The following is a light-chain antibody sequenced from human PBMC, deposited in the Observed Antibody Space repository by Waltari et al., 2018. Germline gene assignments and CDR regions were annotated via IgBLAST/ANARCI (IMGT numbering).Light chain of an antibody. J-gene: IGKJ4*01. CDR2: GAS. Sequence: DIQMTQSPSSVSASVGDRAIITCRASQDISTWLAWYQQRVGKPPKLLIYGASSLQSGVPSRFSGSRSGTDFTLTISSLQPEDFATYYCQQANSFPLTFGGGTKVDI. V-gene: IGKV1-12*01. CDR3: QQANSFPLT. CDR1: QDISTW.